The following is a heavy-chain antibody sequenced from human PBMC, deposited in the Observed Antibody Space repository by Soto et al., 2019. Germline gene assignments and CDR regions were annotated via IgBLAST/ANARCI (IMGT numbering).Heavy chain of an antibody. V-gene: IGHV3-7*01. CDR1: GFTFSSYW. D-gene: IGHD6-13*01. Sequence: EVQLVESGGGLVQPGGSLRLSCAASGFTFSSYWMSWVRQAPGKGLEWVANIKQDGSEKYYVDSVKGRFTISRDNAKNSLYLQINSLRAEDKAVYYCARERWQQLVRRVYYYYGMDVWGQGTTVTVSS. J-gene: IGHJ6*02. CDR2: IKQDGSEK. CDR3: ARERWQQLVRRVYYYYGMDV.